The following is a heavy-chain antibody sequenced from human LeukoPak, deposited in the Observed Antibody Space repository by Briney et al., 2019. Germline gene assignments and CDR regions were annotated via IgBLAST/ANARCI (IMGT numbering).Heavy chain of an antibody. J-gene: IGHJ6*02. D-gene: IGHD3-3*01. CDR2: INPNSGGT. CDR3: ARDRIEYFWSGYSQDHYYYYYGMEV. V-gene: IGHV1-2*02. CDR1: GYTFTGYY. Sequence: GASVKVSCTASGYTFTGYYMHWVRQAPGQGLEWMGWINPNSGGTNYAQEFQGRVTMTRDTSISTAYLELSRLSSDAEAVYYCARDRIEYFWSGYSQDHYYYYYGMEVCGQGTTVTVSS.